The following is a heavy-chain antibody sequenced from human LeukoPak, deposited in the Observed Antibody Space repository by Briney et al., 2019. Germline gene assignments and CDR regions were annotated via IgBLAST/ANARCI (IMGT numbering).Heavy chain of an antibody. D-gene: IGHD3-22*01. J-gene: IGHJ4*02. CDR2: ISYDGSNK. CDR3: ARVLYYYDSSADFDY. V-gene: IGHV3-30-3*01. CDR1: GFTFSSYA. Sequence: GGSLRLSCAASGFTFSSYAMHWVRQAPGKGLEWVAVISYDGSNKYYADSVKGRFTISRDSSKNTLYLQMNSLRAEDTAVYYCARVLYYYDSSADFDYWGQGTLVTVSS.